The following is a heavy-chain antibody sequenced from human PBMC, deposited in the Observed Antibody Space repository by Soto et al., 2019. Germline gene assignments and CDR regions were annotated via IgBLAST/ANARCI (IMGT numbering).Heavy chain of an antibody. D-gene: IGHD6-19*01. V-gene: IGHV4-34*01. CDR1: GGSFSGYY. CDR2: INHSGST. Sequence: QVQLQQWGAGLLKPSETLSLTCAVYGGSFSGYYWSWIRQPPGKGLEWIGEINHSGSTNYNPSLKSRVTISVYRSKNQFSRKLSAVTAADTAVYYCARGGGAGKGYWGQGTLVTVSS. CDR3: ARGGGAGKGY. J-gene: IGHJ4*02.